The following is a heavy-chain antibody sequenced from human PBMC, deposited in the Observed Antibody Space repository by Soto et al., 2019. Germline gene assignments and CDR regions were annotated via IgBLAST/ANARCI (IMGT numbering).Heavy chain of an antibody. V-gene: IGHV4-59*01. CDR2: IYYSGST. D-gene: IGHD3-3*01. CDR1: GGSISSYY. CDR3: ARGNLYYDFLDV. Sequence: QVQLQESGPGLVKPSETLSLTCTVSGGSISSYYWSWIRQPPGKGLEWIGYIYYSGSTNYNPSLKSRVTISVDTSKNQFSLKLSSVTAADTAVYYCARGNLYYDFLDVWGQGTTVTVSS. J-gene: IGHJ6*02.